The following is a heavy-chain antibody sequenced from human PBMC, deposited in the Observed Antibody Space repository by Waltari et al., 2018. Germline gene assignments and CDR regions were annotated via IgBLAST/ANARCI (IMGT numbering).Heavy chain of an antibody. V-gene: IGHV3-49*04. CDR1: GFNFGDYA. J-gene: IGHJ4*02. Sequence: EVQLAESGGGLVQPGRSLRLSCTASGFNFGDYAMTWVRKGPGKGLEWVGFIRSKTYGGAPENAASVKGRFTISRDDSKSVAYLQMNSLRTEDTALYYCTRADGMTDLDYWGQGALVTVSS. CDR3: TRADGMTDLDY. CDR2: IRSKTYGGAP.